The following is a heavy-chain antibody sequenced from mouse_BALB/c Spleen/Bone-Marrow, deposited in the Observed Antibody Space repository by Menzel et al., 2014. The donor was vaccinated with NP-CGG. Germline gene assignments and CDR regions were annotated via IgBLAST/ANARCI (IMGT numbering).Heavy chain of an antibody. CDR1: GYSITSDYA. J-gene: IGHJ2*01. CDR2: MGYSDST. V-gene: IGHV3-2*02. CDR3: ARSNYYGSSYCYFDY. D-gene: IGHD1-1*01. Sequence: DVQLQESGPGLVKPSQSLSLTCTVTGYSITSDYAWNWIRQFPGNKLEWMGYMGYSDSTSYNPSLKNRISITRDTSKNQFFLQLNSVTAEDTATYYCARSNYYGSSYCYFDYWGQGTTLTVSS.